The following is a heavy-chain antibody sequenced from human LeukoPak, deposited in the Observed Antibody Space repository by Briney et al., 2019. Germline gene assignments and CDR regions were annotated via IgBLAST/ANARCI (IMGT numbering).Heavy chain of an antibody. J-gene: IGHJ5*02. Sequence: GGSLRLSCAASGFTVSTSYMSWVRLAPGKGLEWVSVIYTGGSTYYADSVKGRFTISRDNSKNTLYLQMNSLRAGDTAVYYCARGYCSGGSCYPVWLDPWGQGTLVTVSS. V-gene: IGHV3-53*01. CDR1: GFTVSTSY. D-gene: IGHD2-15*01. CDR3: ARGYCSGGSCYPVWLDP. CDR2: IYTGGST.